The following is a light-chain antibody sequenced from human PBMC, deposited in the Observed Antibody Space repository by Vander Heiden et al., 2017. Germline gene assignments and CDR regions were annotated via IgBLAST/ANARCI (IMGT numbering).Light chain of an antibody. CDR2: EVT. J-gene: IGLJ1*01. V-gene: IGLV2-23*02. Sequence: QSALTQPASVSGSPGQSITISCTGTSSDVGIYNLVSWYQQHAGKAPKLMIYEVTKRPSGVSDRFSASKSDNTASLTISGLQAEDDAYDYCCSYAGDHPVVFGTGTKLTVL. CDR3: CSYAGDHPVV. CDR1: SSDVGIYNL.